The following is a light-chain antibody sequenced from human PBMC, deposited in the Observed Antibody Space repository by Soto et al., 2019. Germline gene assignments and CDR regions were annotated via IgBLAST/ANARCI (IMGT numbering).Light chain of an antibody. Sequence: EIVLTQSPGTLSLSPGERATLSCRASQRVSSSYLAWYQQKPGQAPRLLIYCASSRATGIPDRFSCSGSGTDFTLTISRREPEDFAVYYCQHYGSSLWAFGQGTKVEIK. CDR1: QRVSSSY. J-gene: IGKJ1*01. V-gene: IGKV3-20*01. CDR2: CAS. CDR3: QHYGSSLWA.